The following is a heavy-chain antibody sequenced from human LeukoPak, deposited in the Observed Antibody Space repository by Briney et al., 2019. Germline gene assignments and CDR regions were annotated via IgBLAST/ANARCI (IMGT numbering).Heavy chain of an antibody. CDR3: AKVGILTGPVDY. CDR1: GFTFSSYG. Sequence: GGSLRLSRAASGFTFSSYGMSWVRQAPGKGLEWVSAISGSGGSTYYADSVKGRFTISRDNSKNTLYLQMNSLRAEDTAVYYCAKVGILTGPVDYWGQGTLVTVSS. V-gene: IGHV3-23*01. D-gene: IGHD3-9*01. J-gene: IGHJ4*02. CDR2: ISGSGGST.